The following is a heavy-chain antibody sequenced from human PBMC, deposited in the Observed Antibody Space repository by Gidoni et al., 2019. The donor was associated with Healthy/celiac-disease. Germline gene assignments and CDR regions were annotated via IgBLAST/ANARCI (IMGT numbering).Heavy chain of an antibody. CDR2: ISSSSSYI. D-gene: IGHD6-19*01. V-gene: IGHV3-21*01. J-gene: IGHJ6*02. Sequence: EVQLVESGGGLVKPGGSLRLSCAASGFTFRSNSMNWVRQAPGKGLEWVSSISSSSSYIYYADSVKGRFTISRDNAKNSLYLQMNSLRAEDTAVYYCARDRVRIAVAGKDYYYGMDVWGQGTTVTVSS. CDR3: ARDRVRIAVAGKDYYYGMDV. CDR1: GFTFRSNS.